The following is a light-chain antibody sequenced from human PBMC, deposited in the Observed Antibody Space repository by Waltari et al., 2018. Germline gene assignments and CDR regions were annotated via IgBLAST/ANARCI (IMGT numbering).Light chain of an antibody. V-gene: IGLV2-23*01. CDR1: SSDVGSYNL. Sequence: QSALTQPAPVSGSPGQSITISCPGTSSDVGSYNLVPWYQQHPGKAPKLMIYEGSKRPSGVSNRFSGSKSGNTASLTISGLQAEDEADYYCCSYAGSSTSVVFGGGTKLTVL. CDR3: CSYAGSSTSVV. CDR2: EGS. J-gene: IGLJ2*01.